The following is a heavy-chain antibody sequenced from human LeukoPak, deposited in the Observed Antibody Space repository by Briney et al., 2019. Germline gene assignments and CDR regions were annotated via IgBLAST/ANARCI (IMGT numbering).Heavy chain of an antibody. CDR1: GGSITGDF. CDR2: ISYSGIT. J-gene: IGHJ5*02. Sequence: PSETLSLTCTVPGGSITGDFWSWIRQSPGKGLEWIGYISYSGITNYNPSLKSRVTISVDTSKNQFSLRLRSVTAADTAVYFCAGDIAAVNIPGSRLDPWGQGTLVTVSS. V-gene: IGHV4-59*08. D-gene: IGHD6-13*01. CDR3: AGDIAAVNIPGSRLDP.